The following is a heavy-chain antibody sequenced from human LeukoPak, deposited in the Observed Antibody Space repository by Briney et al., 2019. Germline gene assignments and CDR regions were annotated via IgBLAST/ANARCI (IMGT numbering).Heavy chain of an antibody. D-gene: IGHD3-3*01. CDR2: ISSSSSTI. CDR1: GFTFSSYA. J-gene: IGHJ4*02. Sequence: GGSLRLSCAASGFTFSSYAMSWVRQAPGKGLEWVSYISSSSSTIYYADSVKGRFTISRDNAKNSLYLQMNSLRAEDTAVYYCARSPYYDFWSGYYFDYWGQGTLVTVSS. V-gene: IGHV3-48*01. CDR3: ARSPYYDFWSGYYFDY.